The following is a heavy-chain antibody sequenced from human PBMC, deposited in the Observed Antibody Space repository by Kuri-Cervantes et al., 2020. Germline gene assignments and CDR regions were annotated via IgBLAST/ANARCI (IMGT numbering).Heavy chain of an antibody. D-gene: IGHD3-3*01. J-gene: IGHJ4*02. CDR1: GFTFSSNA. V-gene: IGHV3-23*01. CDR2: TSGSGSRT. CDR3: AKGDYDFWSGFDY. Sequence: LSLTCAASGFTFSSNAMSWVRQAPGKGLEWVSFTSGSGSRTYYADSVKGRFTISRDNSKNTLYLQMNSLRAEDTAVYYCAKGDYDFWSGFDYWGQGTLVTVSS.